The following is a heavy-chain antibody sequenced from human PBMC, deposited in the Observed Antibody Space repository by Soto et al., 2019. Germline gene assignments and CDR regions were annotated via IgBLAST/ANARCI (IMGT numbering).Heavy chain of an antibody. J-gene: IGHJ3*02. CDR2: ISGSGGST. Sequence: PGGSLRLSCAASGFTFSSYSMNWVRQAPGKGLEWVSAISGSGGSTYYADSVKGRFTISRDNSKNTLYLQMNSLRAEDTAVYYCAKAYYDFWSGFPGVFDIWGQGTMVTVSS. CDR3: AKAYYDFWSGFPGVFDI. D-gene: IGHD3-3*01. V-gene: IGHV3-23*01. CDR1: GFTFSSYS.